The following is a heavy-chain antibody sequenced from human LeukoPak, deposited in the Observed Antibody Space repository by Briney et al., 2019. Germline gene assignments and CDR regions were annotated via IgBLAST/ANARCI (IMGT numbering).Heavy chain of an antibody. V-gene: IGHV3-48*01. CDR3: ASGAEGYVFDP. Sequence: GGSLRLSCAASGFTFSSYGMNWVRQAPGKGLEWVSYISSSSTTIYYADSVKGRSTISRDNAKSSLYLQMNSLRAEDTAVYYCASGAEGYVFDPWGQGTLVTVSS. D-gene: IGHD5-12*01. CDR2: ISSSSTTI. CDR1: GFTFSSYG. J-gene: IGHJ5*02.